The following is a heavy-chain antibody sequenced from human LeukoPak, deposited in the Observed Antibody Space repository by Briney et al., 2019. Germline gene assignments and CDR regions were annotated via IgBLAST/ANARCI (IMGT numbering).Heavy chain of an antibody. J-gene: IGHJ3*02. V-gene: IGHV4-30-4*01. D-gene: IGHD5/OR15-5a*01. CDR2: IHYSGRT. CDR1: GGSISSGDYY. CDR3: ARDKGLPQAFDI. Sequence: PSQTLSLSCTVSGGSISSGDYYWSWIRQPPGKGLEWIGHIHYSGRTDSNLSLRSRVTISVDTSKNQFSLKLSSVTAADTAVYYCARDKGLPQAFDIWGQGTMVTVSS.